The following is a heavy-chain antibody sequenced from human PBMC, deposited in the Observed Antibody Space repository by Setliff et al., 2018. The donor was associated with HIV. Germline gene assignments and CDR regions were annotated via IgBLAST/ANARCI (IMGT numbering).Heavy chain of an antibody. CDR3: ARGDGYRSNDAYYDTGMDV. D-gene: IGHD5-12*01. Sequence: SETLSLTCAVSGGSISSSNWWSWVRQPPGKGLEWIGEIYFSGHTNYNPSLKSRVTLSLDNSKNQFSLELTSVTAADTAVYFCARGDGYRSNDAYYDTGMDVWGQGITVTVSS. V-gene: IGHV4-4*02. CDR2: IYFSGHT. J-gene: IGHJ6*02. CDR1: GGSISSSNW.